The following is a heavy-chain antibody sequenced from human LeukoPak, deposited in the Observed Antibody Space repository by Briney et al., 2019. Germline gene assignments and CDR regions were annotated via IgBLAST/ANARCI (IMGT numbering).Heavy chain of an antibody. V-gene: IGHV4-34*01. Sequence: PSETLSLTCAVYGGSFSGYYWSWIRQPPGKGLEWIGEINHSGSTSYNPSLKSRVTISVDTSKNQFSLKLSSVTAADTAVYYCASMSTYYDFWSGYSPLIFDYWGQGTLVTVSS. CDR3: ASMSTYYDFWSGYSPLIFDY. D-gene: IGHD3-3*01. J-gene: IGHJ4*02. CDR1: GGSFSGYY. CDR2: INHSGST.